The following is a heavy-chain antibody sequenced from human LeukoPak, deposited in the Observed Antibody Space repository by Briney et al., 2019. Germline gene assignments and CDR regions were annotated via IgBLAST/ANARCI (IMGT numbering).Heavy chain of an antibody. CDR3: ARDQGGYSYGYDL. D-gene: IGHD5-18*01. Sequence: QSGGSLRLSCAASGFTFSSYSMNWVRQAPGKGLEWVSYISSSSSTIYYADSVKGRFTISRDNAKNKLYLQMNSLRAEDTAVYYCARDQGGYSYGYDLWGQGTLVTVSS. J-gene: IGHJ5*02. CDR1: GFTFSSYS. CDR2: ISSSSSTI. V-gene: IGHV3-48*01.